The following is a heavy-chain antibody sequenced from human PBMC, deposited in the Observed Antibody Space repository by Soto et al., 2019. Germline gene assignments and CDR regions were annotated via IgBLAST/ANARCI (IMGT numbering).Heavy chain of an antibody. CDR1: GYTFTRYG. J-gene: IGHJ5*02. V-gene: IGHV1-3*01. Sequence: QVQLVQSGAEVKKPGASVRVSCKASGYTFTRYGMHWVRQAPGQGLEWMGWINVDSGHTKYSQKFQGRLIIARDTSAEKLSMDLIRLGSEDTAVYYCARELDGSGWYWFDPWGQGTLVTVSS. CDR3: ARELDGSGWYWFDP. D-gene: IGHD6-19*01. CDR2: INVDSGHT.